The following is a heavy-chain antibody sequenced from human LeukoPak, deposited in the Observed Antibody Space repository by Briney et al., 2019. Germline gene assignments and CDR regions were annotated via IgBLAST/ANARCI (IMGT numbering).Heavy chain of an antibody. Sequence: PGRSLRLSCAASGFTFSSYDMHWVRQVPGKGLEWVAVISFDGSNKYYADSVKGRFTISRDNAKNSLYLQMNSLRAEDTAVYYCARDYYDSSGYYHGDYWGQGTLVTVSS. D-gene: IGHD3-22*01. V-gene: IGHV3-30*03. J-gene: IGHJ4*02. CDR2: ISFDGSNK. CDR3: ARDYYDSSGYYHGDY. CDR1: GFTFSSYD.